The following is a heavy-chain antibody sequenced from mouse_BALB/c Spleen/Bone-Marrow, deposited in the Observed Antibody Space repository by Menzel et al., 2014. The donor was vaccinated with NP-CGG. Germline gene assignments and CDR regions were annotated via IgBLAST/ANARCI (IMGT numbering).Heavy chain of an antibody. CDR2: IWGDGST. V-gene: IGHV2-6-7*01. Sequence: VKVEESGPGLVAPSQSLSITCTVSGFSLTGYGVNWVRQPPGKGLEWLGMIWGDGSTDYNSALKSRLSISKDNSKSQVFLKMNSLQTDDTARYYCARGGNYYAMDYWGQGTPVTVSS. CDR1: GFSLTGYG. CDR3: ARGGNYYAMDY. J-gene: IGHJ4*01. D-gene: IGHD2-1*01.